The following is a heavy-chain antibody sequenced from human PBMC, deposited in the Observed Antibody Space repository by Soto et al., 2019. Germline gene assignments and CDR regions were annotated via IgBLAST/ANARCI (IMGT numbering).Heavy chain of an antibody. CDR3: ASWGLTGTTYRSWFDP. J-gene: IGHJ5*02. V-gene: IGHV4-31*03. Sequence: SQTLSLTCTVSGGSISSGGYYWSWIRQHPGKGLEWIGYIYYSGSTYYNPSLKSRVTISVDTSKNQFSLKLSSVTAADTAVYYCASWGLTGTTYRSWFDPWGQGTLVTVSS. CDR2: IYYSGST. D-gene: IGHD1-7*01. CDR1: GGSISSGGYY.